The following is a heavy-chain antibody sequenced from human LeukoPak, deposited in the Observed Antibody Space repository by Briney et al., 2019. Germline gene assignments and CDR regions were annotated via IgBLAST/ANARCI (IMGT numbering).Heavy chain of an antibody. Sequence: PSETLSLTCTVSGGSISSYYWSWIRQPPGKGLEWIGYIYYSGSTNYNPSLKSRVTISVDTSKNQFSLKLSSVTAADTAVYYCARRTDYFDYWGQGTLVTVSS. CDR2: IYYSGST. J-gene: IGHJ4*02. CDR3: ARRTDYFDY. D-gene: IGHD1-1*01. CDR1: GGSISSYY. V-gene: IGHV4-59*01.